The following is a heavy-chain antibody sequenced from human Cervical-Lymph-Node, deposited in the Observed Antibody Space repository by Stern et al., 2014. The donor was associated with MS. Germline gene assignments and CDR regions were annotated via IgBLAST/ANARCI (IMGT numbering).Heavy chain of an antibody. CDR1: GFTFSSYW. V-gene: IGHV3-74*02. Sequence: EVQLVESGGDLVQPGGSLRLSCAASGFTFSSYWMHWVRQAPGKGLVWVSRINSDGSTTNYADSVKARFTIARDNAKNTLYLQISSLRAEDTAVYYCAGGSTYGNWYFALWGRGTLVTVSS. CDR3: AGGSTYGNWYFAL. D-gene: IGHD5-18*01. J-gene: IGHJ2*01. CDR2: INSDGSTT.